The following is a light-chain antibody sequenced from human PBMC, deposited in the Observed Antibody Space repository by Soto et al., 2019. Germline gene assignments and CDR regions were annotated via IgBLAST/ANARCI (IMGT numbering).Light chain of an antibody. Sequence: EIVMTQSPATLSVSPGERATLSCRASQSVSSNLAWYQQKPGQAPRLLIYGASTRATGIPARFSGSGSGTEFTLTISSLQSEDFADYYCQQYNNWPPSRLTFGGGTKVEIK. CDR3: QQYNNWPPSRLT. CDR1: QSVSSN. V-gene: IGKV3-15*01. J-gene: IGKJ4*01. CDR2: GAS.